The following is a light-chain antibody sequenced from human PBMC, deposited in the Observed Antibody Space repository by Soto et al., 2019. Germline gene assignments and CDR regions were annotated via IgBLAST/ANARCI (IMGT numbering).Light chain of an antibody. V-gene: IGKV3-20*01. CDR1: QSVSSSY. CDR3: QQHGSSRRAYT. J-gene: IGKJ2*01. CDR2: GAS. Sequence: EIVLTQSPGTLSLSPGERATLSCRASQSVSSSYLAWYQQKPGQAPRLLIYGASSRATGIPDRFSGSGSGTDFTLTISRLEPEDVAVYYCQQHGSSRRAYTFGQGTKLEIK.